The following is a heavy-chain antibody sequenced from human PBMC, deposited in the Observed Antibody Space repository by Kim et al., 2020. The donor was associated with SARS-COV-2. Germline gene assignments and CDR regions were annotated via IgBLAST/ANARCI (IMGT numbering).Heavy chain of an antibody. V-gene: IGHV3-11*01. CDR1: GFTFSDYY. D-gene: IGHD3-3*01. CDR2: ISSSGSTL. Sequence: GGSLRLSCAASGFTFSDYYMSWIRQAPGKGLEWVSYISSSGSTLYYADPVKGRFTISRDNAKNSLYLQMNSLRAEDTAVYYCARENSHITIFGVVTRIGMGGWGQGTTVTVSS. J-gene: IGHJ6*02. CDR3: ARENSHITIFGVVTRIGMGG.